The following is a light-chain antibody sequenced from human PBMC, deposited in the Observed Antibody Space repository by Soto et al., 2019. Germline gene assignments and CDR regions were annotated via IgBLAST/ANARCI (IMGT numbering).Light chain of an antibody. CDR1: QSVLYRSNTKNY. J-gene: IGKJ4*01. Sequence: DIVMTQSPDSLAVSLGERATINCKSSQSVLYRSNTKNYLAWYQQKPGQPPKLLIYWASTRESGVPDRFSGSGSGTDLTLTMSGLQAQDVVVYYCQQYYSTPLTFGGGTKVQIK. V-gene: IGKV4-1*01. CDR3: QQYYSTPLT. CDR2: WAS.